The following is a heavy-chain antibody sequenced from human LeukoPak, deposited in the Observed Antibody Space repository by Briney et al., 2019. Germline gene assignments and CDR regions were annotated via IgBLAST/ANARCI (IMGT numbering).Heavy chain of an antibody. CDR2: IYYSGST. CDR1: GFTFSSYW. Sequence: GSLRLSCAASGFTFSSYWMHWVRQAPGKGLEWIGSIYYSGSTYYNPSLKSRVTISVDTSKNQFSLKLSSVTAADTAVYYCARRDSLFLFDYWGQGTLVTVSS. J-gene: IGHJ4*02. V-gene: IGHV4-39*01. CDR3: ARRDSLFLFDY. D-gene: IGHD3-22*01.